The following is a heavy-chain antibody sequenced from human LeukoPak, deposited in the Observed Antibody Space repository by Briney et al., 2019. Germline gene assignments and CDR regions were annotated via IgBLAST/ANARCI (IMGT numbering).Heavy chain of an antibody. J-gene: IGHJ4*02. Sequence: SETLSLTCAVYGGSFSGYYWSWIRQPPGKGLEWIGEINHSGSTNYNPSLKSRVTISVDTSKNQFSLKLSSVTAADTAVYYCARWRYCSSTSCYTSDFDYWGQGTLVTVSS. D-gene: IGHD2-2*02. CDR2: INHSGST. CDR3: ARWRYCSSTSCYTSDFDY. V-gene: IGHV4-34*01. CDR1: GGSFSGYY.